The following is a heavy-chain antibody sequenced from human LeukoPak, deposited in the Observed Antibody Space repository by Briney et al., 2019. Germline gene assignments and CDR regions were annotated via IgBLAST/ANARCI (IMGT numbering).Heavy chain of an antibody. CDR2: INPSGGST. CDR1: GYTFTNYY. CDR3: ARADYDYASGYDAFDI. Sequence: ASVKVSCKASGYTFTNYYMHWVRQAPGQGLEWMGIINPSGGSTSYAQKFQGRVTMTRDTSTSTVYMELSSLRSEDTAVYYCARADYDYASGYDAFDIWGQGTMVTVSS. D-gene: IGHD3-16*01. J-gene: IGHJ3*02. V-gene: IGHV1-46*01.